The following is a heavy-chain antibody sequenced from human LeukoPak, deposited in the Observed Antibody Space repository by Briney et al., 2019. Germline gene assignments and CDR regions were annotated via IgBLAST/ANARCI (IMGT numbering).Heavy chain of an antibody. CDR1: GYTFTSYD. V-gene: IGHV1-8*01. J-gene: IGHJ3*02. Sequence: GASVKVSCKASGYTFTSYDINWVRQATGQGLEWMGWMNPNSGNTGYAQKFQGRVTMTRDTSTSTVYMELSSLRSEDTAVYYCAGGPHIVVVVAALIAFDIWGQGTMVTVSS. CDR2: MNPNSGNT. CDR3: AGGPHIVVVVAALIAFDI. D-gene: IGHD2-15*01.